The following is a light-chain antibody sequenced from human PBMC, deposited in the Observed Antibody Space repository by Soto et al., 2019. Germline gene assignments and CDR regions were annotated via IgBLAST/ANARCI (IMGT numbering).Light chain of an antibody. CDR3: AAWDDSLSGVV. CDR1: SSNIGSNY. V-gene: IGLV1-47*01. J-gene: IGLJ3*02. Sequence: QSVLTQPPSASGTPGQRVTISCSGSSSNIGSNYVYWYQQFPGTAPKLLIYRNNPRPSGVPDRVSGSKSGTSASLAISGLRSDDEADYYCAAWDDSLSGVVFGGGTKLTVL. CDR2: RNN.